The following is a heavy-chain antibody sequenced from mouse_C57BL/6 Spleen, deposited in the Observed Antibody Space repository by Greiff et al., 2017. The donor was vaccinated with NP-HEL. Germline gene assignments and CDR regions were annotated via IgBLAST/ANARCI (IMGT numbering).Heavy chain of an antibody. Sequence: EVKVEESGGGLVKPGGSLKLSCAASGFTFSSYTMSWVRQTPEKRLEWVATISGGGGNTYYPDSVKGRFTISRDNAKNTLYLQMSSLRSEDTALYYCARRRVIYYDSMDYWGQGTSVTVSS. V-gene: IGHV5-9*01. D-gene: IGHD2-4*01. J-gene: IGHJ4*01. CDR1: GFTFSSYT. CDR2: ISGGGGNT. CDR3: ARRRVIYYDSMDY.